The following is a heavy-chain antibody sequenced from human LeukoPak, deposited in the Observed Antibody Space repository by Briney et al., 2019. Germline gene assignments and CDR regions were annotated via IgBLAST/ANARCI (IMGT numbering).Heavy chain of an antibody. CDR2: MNPNSGNT. V-gene: IGHV1-8*02. CDR1: GYTFTNYD. J-gene: IGHJ4*02. CDR3: AIRTSRGHSRSAYFDS. Sequence: ASVKVSCKASGYTFTNYDVNWVRQAAGQGPEWMGWMNPNSGNTAYAQKFQGRVTMTRNTSINTAYMELSSLRSQDTAVYYCAIRTSRGHSRSAYFDSWGQGTLVTVSS. D-gene: IGHD3-10*01.